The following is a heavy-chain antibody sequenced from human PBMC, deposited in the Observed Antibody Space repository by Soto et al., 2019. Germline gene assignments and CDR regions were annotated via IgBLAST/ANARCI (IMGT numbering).Heavy chain of an antibody. D-gene: IGHD5-18*01. CDR3: ARSRPDTAMVFDY. CDR1: GGSVSSGSYY. Sequence: SETLSLTCTVSGGSVSSGSYYWSWIRQPPGKGLEWIGYIYYSGSTNYNPSLKSRVTISVDTSKNQFSLKLGSVTAADTAVYYCARSRPDTAMVFDYWGQGTLVTVSS. J-gene: IGHJ4*02. CDR2: IYYSGST. V-gene: IGHV4-61*01.